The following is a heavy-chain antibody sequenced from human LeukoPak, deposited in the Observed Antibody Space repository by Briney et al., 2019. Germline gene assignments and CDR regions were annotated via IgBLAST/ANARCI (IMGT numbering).Heavy chain of an antibody. CDR3: ARELPFDY. CDR2: IKSDGSRT. Sequence: GGSLRLSCAASGFTFSNYWMHWVRQAPGKGLVWVSRIKSDGSRTDYADSVKGRFTISRDNAKNTLYLQMNSLRAEDTAVYYCARELPFDYWGQGTLVTVS. CDR1: GFTFSNYW. D-gene: IGHD2-15*01. V-gene: IGHV3-74*01. J-gene: IGHJ4*02.